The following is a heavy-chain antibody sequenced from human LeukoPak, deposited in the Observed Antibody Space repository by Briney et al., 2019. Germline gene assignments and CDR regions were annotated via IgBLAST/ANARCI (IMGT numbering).Heavy chain of an antibody. J-gene: IGHJ6*02. V-gene: IGHV4-59*01. CDR1: VGSISSDY. CDR3: ARVSVVYGMDV. CDR2: TYYTGST. Sequence: SETLSLTCSVSVGSISSDYWAWIRQPPGKGLEWIGYTYYTGSTNYNPSLKSRVTISLATSKNQFSLKLSSVTAADTAIYFCARVSVVYGMDVWGRGTTVTVSS.